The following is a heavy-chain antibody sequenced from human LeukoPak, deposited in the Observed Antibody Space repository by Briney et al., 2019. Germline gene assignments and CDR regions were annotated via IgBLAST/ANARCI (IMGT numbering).Heavy chain of an antibody. J-gene: IGHJ4*02. CDR2: IYYSGST. V-gene: IGHV4-39*02. CDR1: GGSISSSSYY. Sequence: SETPSLTCTVSGGSISSSSYYWGWIRQPPGKGLEWIGNIYYSGSTYYNPSLKSRVTIFVDTSKSHFSLKLSSVTAADTAVYYCARRNFYDSSGYFHRWGQGTLVTVSS. CDR3: ARRNFYDSSGYFHR. D-gene: IGHD3-22*01.